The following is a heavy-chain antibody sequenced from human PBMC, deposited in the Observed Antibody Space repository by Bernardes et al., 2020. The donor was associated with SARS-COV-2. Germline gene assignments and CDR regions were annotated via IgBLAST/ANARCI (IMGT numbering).Heavy chain of an antibody. V-gene: IGHV1-69*02. CDR3: ASRITMVRGVITNYYGMDV. J-gene: IGHJ6*02. D-gene: IGHD3-10*01. CDR2: IIPILGIA. Sequence: SVKVSCKASGGTFSSYTISWVRQAPGQGLEWMGRIIPILGIANYAQKFQGRVTITADKSTSTAYMELSSLRSEDTAVYYCASRITMVRGVITNYYGMDVWGQGTTVTVSS. CDR1: GGTFSSYT.